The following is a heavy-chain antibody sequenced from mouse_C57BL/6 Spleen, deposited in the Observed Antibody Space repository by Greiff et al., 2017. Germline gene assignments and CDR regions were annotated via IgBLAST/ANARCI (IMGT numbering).Heavy chain of an antibody. CDR2: IYPGSGST. CDR3: ARGGMDY. Sequence: QVQLQQPGAELVKPGASAKLSCKASGYTFTSYWITWVKQRPEQGLEWIGDIYPGSGSTNYNEKFKSKATLTVDTSSSTAYMQLSSLTAEDSAVYYCARGGMDYWGQGTSVTVSS. J-gene: IGHJ4*01. CDR1: GYTFTSYW. V-gene: IGHV1-55*01.